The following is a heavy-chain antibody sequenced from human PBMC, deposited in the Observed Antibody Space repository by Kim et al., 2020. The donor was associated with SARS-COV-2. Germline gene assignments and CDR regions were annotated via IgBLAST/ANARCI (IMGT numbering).Heavy chain of an antibody. J-gene: IGHJ6*02. CDR3: ARDTESAYYYYYGMDV. V-gene: IGHV3-7*01. CDR1: GFTFSSYW. Sequence: GGSLRLSCAASGFTFSSYWMSWVRQAPGKGLEWVANIKQDGSEKYYVDSVKGRFTISRDNAKNSLYLQMNSLRAEDTAVYYCARDTESAYYYYYGMDVWGQGTTVTVSS. CDR2: IKQDGSEK. D-gene: IGHD2-8*02.